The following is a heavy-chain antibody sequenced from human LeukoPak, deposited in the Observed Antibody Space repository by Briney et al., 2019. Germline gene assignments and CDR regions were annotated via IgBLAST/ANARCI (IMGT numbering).Heavy chain of an antibody. CDR3: ATVTVASPFDY. CDR1: GFTFSNYG. D-gene: IGHD6-19*01. Sequence: GGSLRLSCAASGFTFSNYGMHWVRQAPGKGLEWVAVISPDGSTKNYADSVKGRFTISRDNSKNMLYLQMNTLRGEDTAVYYCATVTVASPFDYWGQGTLVTVSS. CDR2: ISPDGSTK. J-gene: IGHJ4*02. V-gene: IGHV3-30*19.